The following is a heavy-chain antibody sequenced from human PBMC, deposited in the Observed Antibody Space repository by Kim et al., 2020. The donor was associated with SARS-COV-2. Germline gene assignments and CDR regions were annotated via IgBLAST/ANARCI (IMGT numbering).Heavy chain of an antibody. CDR2: FDPEDGET. J-gene: IGHJ6*02. V-gene: IGHV1-24*01. CDR1: GYTLTELS. Sequence: ASVKVSCKVSGYTLTELSMHWVRQAPGKGLEWMGGFDPEDGETIYAQKFQGRVTMTEDTSTDTAYMELSSLRSEDTAVYYCATIRGSGSFPPYGMDVWGQGTTVTVSS. CDR3: ATIRGSGSFPPYGMDV. D-gene: IGHD3-10*01.